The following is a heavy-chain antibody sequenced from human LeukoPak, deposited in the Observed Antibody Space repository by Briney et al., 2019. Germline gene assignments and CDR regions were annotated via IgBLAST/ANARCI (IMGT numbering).Heavy chain of an antibody. D-gene: IGHD3-10*01. CDR3: VRRGDY. CDR1: GFTFSGFG. J-gene: IGHJ4*02. Sequence: GRSLRLSCEASGFTFSGFGMHWVRQAPGKGLEWVSSISRNTIYIYYADSVRGRFTISRDNAKNLLYLQMNSLRAEDTAVYYCVRRGDYWGQGTLVTVSS. V-gene: IGHV3-21*01. CDR2: ISRNTIYI.